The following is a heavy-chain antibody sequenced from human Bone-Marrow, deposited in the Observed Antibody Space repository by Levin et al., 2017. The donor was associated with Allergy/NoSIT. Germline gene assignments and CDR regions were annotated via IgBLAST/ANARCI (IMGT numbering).Heavy chain of an antibody. Sequence: AGESLKISCKASGYTFTTRYIHWVRQAPGQGLEWMGLINPDSNDTGYAVRFRGRVTMTSDTSTGTVYMEVNSLESGETAVYFCARDSGHYDVLTGYYGHFDYWGQGTLVTVSS. V-gene: IGHV1-46*01. J-gene: IGHJ4*02. D-gene: IGHD3-9*01. CDR3: ARDSGHYDVLTGYYGHFDY. CDR1: GYTFTTRY. CDR2: INPDSNDT.